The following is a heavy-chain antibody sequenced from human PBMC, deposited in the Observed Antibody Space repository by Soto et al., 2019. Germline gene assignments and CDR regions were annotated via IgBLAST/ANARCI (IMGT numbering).Heavy chain of an antibody. CDR1: GFTFSSYG. CDR2: IWYDGSNK. CDR3: ARSGSQFYFDY. Sequence: QVQLVESGGGVVQPGRSLRLSCAASGFTFSSYGMHWVRQAPGKGLEWVAVIWYDGSNKYYADSVKGRFTISRDNSKNTLYLQMNSLRAEDTAVYYCARSGSQFYFDYWGQGTLVTVSS. J-gene: IGHJ4*02. V-gene: IGHV3-33*01. D-gene: IGHD1-26*01.